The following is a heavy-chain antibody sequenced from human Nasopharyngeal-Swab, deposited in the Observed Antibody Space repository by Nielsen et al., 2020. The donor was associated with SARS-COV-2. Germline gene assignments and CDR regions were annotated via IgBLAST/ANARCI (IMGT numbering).Heavy chain of an antibody. D-gene: IGHD2-8*01. J-gene: IGHJ3*02. Sequence: ASVKVSCKASGYTFTGYYIHWVRQAPGQGLEWMGWINPNSGGTNYAQKFQGRVTMTRDTSISTAYMELSRLRSDDPAVYYCAIGLDLLWPTNGPFDIWGQGTMVSISS. V-gene: IGHV1-2*02. CDR3: AIGLDLLWPTNGPFDI. CDR1: GYTFTGYY. CDR2: INPNSGGT.